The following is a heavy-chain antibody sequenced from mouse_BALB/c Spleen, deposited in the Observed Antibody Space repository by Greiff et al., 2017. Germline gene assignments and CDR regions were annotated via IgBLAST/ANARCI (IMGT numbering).Heavy chain of an antibody. D-gene: IGHD2-3*01. CDR1: GFTFSSYA. J-gene: IGHJ2*01. V-gene: IGHV5-6-5*01. Sequence: EVQGVESGGGLVKPGGSLKLSCAASGFTFSSYAMSWVRQTPEKRLEWVASISSGGSTYYPDSVKGRFTISRDNARNILYLQMSSLRSEDTAMYYCARGSYDGYYLDYWGQGTTLTVSS. CDR3: ARGSYDGYYLDY. CDR2: ISSGGST.